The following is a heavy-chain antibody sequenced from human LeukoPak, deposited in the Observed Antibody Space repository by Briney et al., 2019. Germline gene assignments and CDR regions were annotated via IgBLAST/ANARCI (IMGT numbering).Heavy chain of an antibody. J-gene: IGHJ3*02. D-gene: IGHD1-26*01. CDR2: ITSTSTYI. Sequence: GGSLRLSCAVSGFTFSTYNMNWVRQAPGKGLEWVSSITSTSTYIYYADSVKGRFTISRDNAKNSLYLQMNGLRAEDTAVYYCARDLASGSYPDAFDIWGQGTMVTVSS. V-gene: IGHV3-21*01. CDR1: GFTFSTYN. CDR3: ARDLASGSYPDAFDI.